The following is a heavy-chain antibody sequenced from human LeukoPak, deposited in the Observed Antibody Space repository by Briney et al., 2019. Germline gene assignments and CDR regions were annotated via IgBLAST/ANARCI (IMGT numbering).Heavy chain of an antibody. V-gene: IGHV4-4*02. Sequence: SETLSLTCAVSGGSISSSNWWSWVRQPPGKGLEWIGEIYHSGSTNYNPSLKSRVTISVDKSKNQFSLKLSSVTAADTAVYYCAMNLNYYGSGSYLGYWGQGTLVTVSS. CDR1: GGSISSSNW. D-gene: IGHD3-10*01. CDR2: IYHSGST. J-gene: IGHJ4*02. CDR3: AMNLNYYGSGSYLGY.